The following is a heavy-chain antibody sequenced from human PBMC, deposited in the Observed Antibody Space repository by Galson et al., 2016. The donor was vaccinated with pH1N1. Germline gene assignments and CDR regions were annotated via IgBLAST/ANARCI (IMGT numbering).Heavy chain of an antibody. CDR1: GDSVKSNAYY. CDR3: ARLPDIRGWPLDY. Sequence: QVQLQEAGPGLLKPSETLSLTCTVSGDSVKSNAYYWTWIRQPPGKGLEWIGYVHNNGRTEYNPSLSGRFTFSVDNSNNRLSLRLSSATSADTASYYWARLPDIRGWPLDYWGQGILVTVSS. D-gene: IGHD3-22*01. J-gene: IGHJ4*02. V-gene: IGHV4-61*08. CDR2: VHNNGRT.